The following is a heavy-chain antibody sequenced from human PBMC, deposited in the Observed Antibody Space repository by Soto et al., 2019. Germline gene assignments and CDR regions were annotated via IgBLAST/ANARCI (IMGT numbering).Heavy chain of an antibody. V-gene: IGHV3-21*06. CDR1: GFTFTRYS. J-gene: IGHJ4*02. Sequence: GGSLRLSCAASGFTFTRYSMNWVRQAPGKGLEWVSSISSTTNYIYYGDSMKGRFTISRDNAKNSLYLEMNSLRAEDTAVYYCARESEDLTSNFDYWGQGALVTVYS. CDR2: ISSTTNYI. CDR3: ARESEDLTSNFDY.